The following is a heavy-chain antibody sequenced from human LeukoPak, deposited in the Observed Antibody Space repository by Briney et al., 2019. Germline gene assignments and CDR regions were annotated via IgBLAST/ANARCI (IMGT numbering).Heavy chain of an antibody. J-gene: IGHJ4*02. CDR1: GFTVSSYW. Sequence: GGSLRLSCAASGFTVSSYWMYGVRQAPGKGLVWVSLINGDGSSTAYADSVEGRFTISSDNAKDTLYLQMNSLRAEDTAVYYCARDRTLDYWGRGTLVTVSS. V-gene: IGHV3-74*01. CDR3: ARDRTLDY. CDR2: INGDGSST.